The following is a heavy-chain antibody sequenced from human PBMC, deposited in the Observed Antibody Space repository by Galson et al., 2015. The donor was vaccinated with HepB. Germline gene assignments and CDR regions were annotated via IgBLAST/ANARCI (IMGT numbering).Heavy chain of an antibody. J-gene: IGHJ6*02. CDR2: IYHGGRT. Sequence: SETLSLTCAVSGGSISSSNWWTWVRQPPGKGLEWIGEIYHGGRTNYNPSLKSRVTISVDRSKNLFSLNLNSVTAADTAVYYCARGWYCDSTDCIIFDGWDVWAQATTVTVSS. CDR3: ARGWYCDSTDCIIFDGWDV. D-gene: IGHD2/OR15-2a*01. CDR1: GGSISSSNW. V-gene: IGHV4-4*02.